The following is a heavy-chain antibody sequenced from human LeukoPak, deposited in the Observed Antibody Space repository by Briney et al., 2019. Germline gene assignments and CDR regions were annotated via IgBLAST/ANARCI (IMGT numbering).Heavy chain of an antibody. J-gene: IGHJ3*02. CDR1: GDSASSNSAS. CDR2: TYHTSKRYN. CDR3: VRDRAVTGDRAFDI. V-gene: IGHV6-1*01. Sequence: RTLSHTPVIPGDSASSNSASSDSTRLSPSRGLEWLGRTYHTSKRYNDSAVSVKSRITINPDTSKNQSSLKLNSVTPEETAIYYCVRDRAVTGDRAFDIWGQGTMLTVSS. D-gene: IGHD7-27*01.